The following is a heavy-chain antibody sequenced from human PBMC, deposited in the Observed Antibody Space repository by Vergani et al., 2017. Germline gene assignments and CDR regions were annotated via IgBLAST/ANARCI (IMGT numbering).Heavy chain of an antibody. V-gene: IGHV3-21*05. CDR2: ISSSSSYI. CDR1: GFTFSSSS. Sequence: VQLVESGGGLVQPGGSLRLSCAASGFTFSSSSMNWVRQAPGKGLEWVSYISSSSSYIYYADSVTGRFTISRDNAKNSLYLQMNSLRAEDTSVYYCAMSAGDSSGCYEDDYWGQGTLVTVSS. D-gene: IGHD6-19*01. CDR3: AMSAGDSSGCYEDDY. J-gene: IGHJ4*02.